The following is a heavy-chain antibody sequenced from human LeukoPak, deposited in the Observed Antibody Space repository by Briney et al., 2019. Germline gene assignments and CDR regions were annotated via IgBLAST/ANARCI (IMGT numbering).Heavy chain of an antibody. D-gene: IGHD6-13*01. Sequence: GGSLRLSCTASGFTFGDSALCWFCQAPGEGLGRVGFIRSKAYGGTTEYAASVKGRFTISRDDSKSIAYLQMNSLKTEDTAVYYCTRVGQRSSWYRRWNYYYYYMDVWGKGTTVTVSS. CDR3: TRVGQRSSWYRRWNYYYYYMDV. J-gene: IGHJ6*03. CDR1: GFTFGDSA. CDR2: IRSKAYGGTT. V-gene: IGHV3-49*03.